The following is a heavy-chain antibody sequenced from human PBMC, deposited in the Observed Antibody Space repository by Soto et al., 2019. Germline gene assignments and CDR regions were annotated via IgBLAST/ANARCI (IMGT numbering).Heavy chain of an antibody. CDR2: IYYSGST. V-gene: IGHV4-30-4*01. J-gene: IGHJ4*02. D-gene: IGHD4-17*01. CDR3: ARDKGGDYVGYFDY. Sequence: PSETLSLTXTVSGGSISSGDYYWSWIRQPPGKGLEWIGYIYYSGSTYYNPSLKSRVTISVDTSKNQFSLKLSSVTATDTAVYYCARDKGGDYVGYFDYWGQGTLVTVSS. CDR1: GGSISSGDYY.